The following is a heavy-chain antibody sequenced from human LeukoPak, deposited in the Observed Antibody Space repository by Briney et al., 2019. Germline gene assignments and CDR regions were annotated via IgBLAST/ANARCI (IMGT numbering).Heavy chain of an antibody. D-gene: IGHD3-22*01. CDR3: ASPSKLVISRGGFDM. CDR1: GGSSSDTTYY. Sequence: SETLSLTCTVSGGSSSDTTYYWAWIRQPPGKGLEWIGSIYFSETKYNPSLKSRSTISGDTSKKQFSLKLSSVTAADTAVYYCASPSKLVISRGGFDMWGQGTMVTVSA. V-gene: IGHV4-39*01. CDR2: IYFSET. J-gene: IGHJ3*02.